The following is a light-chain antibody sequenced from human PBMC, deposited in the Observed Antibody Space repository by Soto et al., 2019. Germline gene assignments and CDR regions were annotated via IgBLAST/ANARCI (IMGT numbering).Light chain of an antibody. CDR2: KAS. J-gene: IGKJ1*01. CDR1: QSISSW. CDR3: QQYNSYSRT. V-gene: IGKV1-5*03. Sequence: DIQMTQSPSTLSASVGDRVTITCRASQSISSWLAWYQQKPGKAPKLLIYKASSLASGVPSRFSGSGSGTEITLTISSLQPEDFATYYCQQYNSYSRTFGQGTKVEIK.